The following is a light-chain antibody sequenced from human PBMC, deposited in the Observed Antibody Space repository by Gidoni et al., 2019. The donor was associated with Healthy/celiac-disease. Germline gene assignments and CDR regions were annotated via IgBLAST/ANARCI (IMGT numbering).Light chain of an antibody. CDR1: QSISSW. CDR3: QQYNSYPT. J-gene: IGKJ3*01. Sequence: DIQMTQSPSTLSASVGDRVTITCRASQSISSWLAWYQQKPGKAPKLLIYKASSLESGVPSRFSGSGSGTEFTLTISSLQPDDFATYYRQQYNSYPTFGPGTRVDI. V-gene: IGKV1-5*03. CDR2: KAS.